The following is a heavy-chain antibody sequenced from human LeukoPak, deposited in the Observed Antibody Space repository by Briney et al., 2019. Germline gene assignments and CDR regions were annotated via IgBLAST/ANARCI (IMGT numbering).Heavy chain of an antibody. Sequence: GGSLRLSCAASGFTFSSYWMSWVRQAPGKGLEWVANIKQDGSEKYYVDSVKGRFTISRDNAKNSLYLQMNSLRDEDTAVYYCARGTTTYPSWYFELWGRGTLVTVSS. J-gene: IGHJ2*01. CDR3: ARGTTTYPSWYFEL. CDR1: GFTFSSYW. CDR2: IKQDGSEK. D-gene: IGHD2/OR15-2a*01. V-gene: IGHV3-7*04.